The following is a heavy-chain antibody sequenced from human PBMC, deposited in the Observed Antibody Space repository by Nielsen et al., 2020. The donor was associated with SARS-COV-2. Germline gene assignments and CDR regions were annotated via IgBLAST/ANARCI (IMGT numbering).Heavy chain of an antibody. Sequence: SETLSLTCTVSGGSISSYYWSWIRQPPGKGLEWIGYIYYSGSTNYNPSLKSRVTISVDTSKSQFSLKLISVTAADTAVYYCARHLRDFGSGTLNIAFDYWGQGTLVTVSS. J-gene: IGHJ4*02. CDR2: IYYSGST. V-gene: IGHV4-59*08. D-gene: IGHD3-10*01. CDR1: GGSISSYY. CDR3: ARHLRDFGSGTLNIAFDY.